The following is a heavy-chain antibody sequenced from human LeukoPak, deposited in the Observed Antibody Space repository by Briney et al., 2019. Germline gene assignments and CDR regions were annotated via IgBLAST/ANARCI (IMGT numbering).Heavy chain of an antibody. CDR3: TRDVGSAGFDS. J-gene: IGHJ4*02. CDR2: IYYSGNT. D-gene: IGHD6-13*01. CDR1: GGSISSDY. Sequence: SETLSLTCTVSGGSISSDYWSRIRKLPGKGLEWIGDIYYSGNTRYNPSLKSRVTISLDTSKRQFSLKLSSVTAADTAMYYCTRDVGSAGFDSWGQGTLVTVSS. V-gene: IGHV4-59*01.